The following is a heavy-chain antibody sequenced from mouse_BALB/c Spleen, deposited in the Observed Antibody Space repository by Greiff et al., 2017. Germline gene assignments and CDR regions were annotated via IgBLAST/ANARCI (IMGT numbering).Heavy chain of an antibody. CDR3: ARRLFYPMDY. V-gene: IGHV1S81*02. J-gene: IGHJ4*01. CDR2: INPSNGRT. CDR1: GYTFTSYW. Sequence: QVQLQQPGAELVKPGASVKLSCKASGYTFTSYWMHWVKQRPGQGLEWIGEINPSNGRTNYNEKFKSKATLTVDKSSSTAYMQLSSLTSEDSAVYYCARRLFYPMDYWGQGTSVTVSS.